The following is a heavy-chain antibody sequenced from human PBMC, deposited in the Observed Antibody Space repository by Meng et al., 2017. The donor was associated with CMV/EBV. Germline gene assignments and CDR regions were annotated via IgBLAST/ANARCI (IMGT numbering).Heavy chain of an antibody. D-gene: IGHD3-10*01. J-gene: IGHJ5*02. Sequence: GGSLRLSCAASGFTFNNYVLHWVRQAPGKGLEWVAVIFYDGNNQYYADSVKGRFTISRDNSKNTLYLQMNSLRAEDTAVYYCARGGANMVRGLLDWFDPWGQGTLVTVSS. V-gene: IGHV3-30-3*01. CDR1: GFTFNNYV. CDR2: IFYDGNNQ. CDR3: ARGGANMVRGLLDWFDP.